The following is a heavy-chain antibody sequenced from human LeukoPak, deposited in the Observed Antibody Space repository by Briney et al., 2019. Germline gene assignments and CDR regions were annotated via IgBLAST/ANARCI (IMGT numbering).Heavy chain of an antibody. CDR1: GFTFSSYA. V-gene: IGHV3-23*01. J-gene: IGHJ4*02. Sequence: GGSLRLSCAASGFTFSSYAMSWVRHAPGRGLEWVSAISGSGGSTYYADSVKGRFTISRDNSKNTLYLQMTSLRAEDTAVYYCAKDLRFGEPGDYWGQGTLVTVSS. D-gene: IGHD3-10*01. CDR2: ISGSGGST. CDR3: AKDLRFGEPGDY.